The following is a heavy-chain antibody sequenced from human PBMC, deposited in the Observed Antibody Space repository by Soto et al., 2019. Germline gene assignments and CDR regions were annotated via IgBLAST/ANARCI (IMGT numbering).Heavy chain of an antibody. J-gene: IGHJ4*02. V-gene: IGHV4-34*01. CDR2: INHSGST. D-gene: IGHD3-22*01. Sequence: PSETLSLTCAVYGGSFSGYYWSWIRQPPGKGLEWIGEINHSGSTNYNPSLKSRVTISVDTSKNQFSLKLSSVTAADTAVYYCAFSAPTRYYYDSSGDFDYWGQGTLVTAPQ. CDR3: AFSAPTRYYYDSSGDFDY. CDR1: GGSFSGYY.